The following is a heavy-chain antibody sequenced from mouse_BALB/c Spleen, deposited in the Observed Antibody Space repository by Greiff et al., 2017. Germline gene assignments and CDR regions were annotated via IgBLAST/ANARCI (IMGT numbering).Heavy chain of an antibody. CDR2: ISSGGST. V-gene: IGHV5-6-5*01. J-gene: IGHJ4*01. D-gene: IGHD1-1*01. CDR3: AREGVTTVVALYYYAMDY. Sequence: EVKVVESGGGLVKPGGSLKLSCAASGFTFSSYAMYWVRQTPEKRLEWVASISSGGSTYYPDSVKGRFTISRDNARNILYLQMSSLRSEDTAMYYCAREGVTTVVALYYYAMDYWGQGTSVTVSS. CDR1: GFTFSSYA.